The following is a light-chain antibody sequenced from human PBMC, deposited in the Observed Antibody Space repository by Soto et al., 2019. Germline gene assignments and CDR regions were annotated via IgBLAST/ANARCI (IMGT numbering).Light chain of an antibody. V-gene: IGKV3-15*01. CDR2: GAS. CDR3: QQYHNWPPQYT. J-gene: IGKJ2*01. Sequence: EIVMTQSPATLSVSPGERATLSFRASQTVSSNLAWYQQKPGQAPRLLIHGASTRATGVPARFSGSGSGTEFTLTIPGLQSEDFAVYYCQQYHNWPPQYTFGQGTKLQIK. CDR1: QTVSSN.